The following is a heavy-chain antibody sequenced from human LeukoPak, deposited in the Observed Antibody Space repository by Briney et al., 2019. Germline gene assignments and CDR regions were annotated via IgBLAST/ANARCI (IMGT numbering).Heavy chain of an antibody. J-gene: IGHJ6*03. D-gene: IGHD4-17*01. Sequence: ASVKVSCKASGYTFTSYYMHWVRQAPGQGLEWMGIINPSGGSTSYAQKFQGRVTMTRDMSTSTVYMELSSLRSEDAAVYYCARDSYGDYPYYYYYMDVWGKGTTVTVSS. V-gene: IGHV1-46*01. CDR3: ARDSYGDYPYYYYYMDV. CDR1: GYTFTSYY. CDR2: INPSGGST.